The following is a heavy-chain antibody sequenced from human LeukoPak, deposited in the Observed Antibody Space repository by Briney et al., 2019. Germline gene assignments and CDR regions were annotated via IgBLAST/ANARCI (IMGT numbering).Heavy chain of an antibody. Sequence: ASVKVSCKASGYTFTGYYMHWVRQAPGQGLEWMGWINPNSGGTNYAQKFQGRVTITRDTSASTAYMELSSLRSEDTAVYYCARDLGSGYFDAFDIWGQGTMVTVSS. CDR3: ARDLGSGYFDAFDI. CDR1: GYTFTGYY. CDR2: INPNSGGT. J-gene: IGHJ3*02. V-gene: IGHV1-2*02. D-gene: IGHD3-22*01.